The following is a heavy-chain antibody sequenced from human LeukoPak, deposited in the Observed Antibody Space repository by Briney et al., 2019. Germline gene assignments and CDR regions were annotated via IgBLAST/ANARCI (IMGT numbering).Heavy chain of an antibody. CDR3: AKGVVLVPAAVTTHFDS. V-gene: IGHV3-48*01. D-gene: IGHD2-2*01. Sequence: GGSLRLSCAASGFTFSSYSMNWVRQAPGKGLEWVSYISSSSSTIYYADSVKGRFTISRDNSKNTLHLQMNSLRAEDTAVYYCAKGVVLVPAAVTTHFDSWGQGALVTVSS. CDR2: ISSSSSTI. J-gene: IGHJ4*02. CDR1: GFTFSSYS.